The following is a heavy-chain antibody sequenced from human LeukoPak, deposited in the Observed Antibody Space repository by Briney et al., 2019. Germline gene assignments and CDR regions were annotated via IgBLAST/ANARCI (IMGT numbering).Heavy chain of an antibody. CDR3: ARDSPFLITFGGVIGVNFDY. Sequence: ASVKVSCKASGYTFTGYYMHWVRQAPGQGLEWMGWISAYNGNTNYAQKLQGRVTMTTDTSTSTAYMELRSLRSDDTAVYYCARDSPFLITFGGVIGVNFDYWGQGTLVTVSS. D-gene: IGHD3-16*02. V-gene: IGHV1-18*04. CDR2: ISAYNGNT. J-gene: IGHJ4*02. CDR1: GYTFTGYY.